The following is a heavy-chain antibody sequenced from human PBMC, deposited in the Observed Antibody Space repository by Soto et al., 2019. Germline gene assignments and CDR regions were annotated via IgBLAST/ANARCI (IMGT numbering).Heavy chain of an antibody. J-gene: IGHJ4*02. CDR3: ARKGVEATWGAINF. CDR2: IDNRGRT. CDR1: GGFFSTNC. Sequence: QVQLQQGGAGLVKPSETLSLTCAVHGGFFSTNCWMWIRQPPGKGLEWIGEIDNRGRTNYHPSLKSRVTVALDPSTSPVSLELTSVTAADTAVYYCARKGVEATWGAINFWGQGTLVTVSS. D-gene: IGHD5-12*01. V-gene: IGHV4-34*01.